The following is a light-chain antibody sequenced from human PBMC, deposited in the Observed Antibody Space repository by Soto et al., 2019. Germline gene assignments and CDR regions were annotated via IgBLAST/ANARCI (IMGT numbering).Light chain of an antibody. CDR3: AAWDDSYVV. CDR1: SSNIGSNY. V-gene: IGLV1-47*01. J-gene: IGLJ2*01. CDR2: RNN. Sequence: QSVLTQLPSASGTPGQRVTISCSGSSSNIGSNYVYWYQQLPGTAPKLLIYRNNQRPSGVPDRFSGSKSGTSASLAISGLRSEDEADYYCAAWDDSYVVFGGGTKLTVL.